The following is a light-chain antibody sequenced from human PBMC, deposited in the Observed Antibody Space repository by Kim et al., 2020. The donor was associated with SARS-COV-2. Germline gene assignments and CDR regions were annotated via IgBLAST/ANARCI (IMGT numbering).Light chain of an antibody. V-gene: IGLV1-44*01. CDR3: AAWDDSLNGVI. CDR1: TSNIGTNT. Sequence: GQRVTISCSGSTSNIGTNTVNWYQQFPGTAPKVLMFSNDQRPSGVPDRFAGSKSGTSAYLAISGLQSEDEADYYCAAWDDSLNGVIFGGGTKLTVL. J-gene: IGLJ2*01. CDR2: SND.